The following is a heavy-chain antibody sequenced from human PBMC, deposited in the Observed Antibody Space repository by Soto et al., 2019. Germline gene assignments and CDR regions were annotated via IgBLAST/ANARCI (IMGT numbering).Heavy chain of an antibody. J-gene: IGHJ5*02. D-gene: IGHD4-17*01. V-gene: IGHV1-18*01. CDR1: GYTFTSYG. Sequence: ASVKVSCKASGYTFTSYGISWVRQAPGQGLERMGWISAYSGNTNYAQKLQGRVTMTTDTSTRTAYMELRSLTSDDTAVYYCARASTTVTTTAGFDPWGQGTLVTVSS. CDR3: ARASTTVTTTAGFDP. CDR2: ISAYSGNT.